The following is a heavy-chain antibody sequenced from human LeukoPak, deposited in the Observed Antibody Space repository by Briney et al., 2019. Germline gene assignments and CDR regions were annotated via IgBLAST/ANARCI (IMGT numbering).Heavy chain of an antibody. CDR2: INHSGST. J-gene: IGHJ4*02. D-gene: IGHD6-13*01. CDR1: GGSFSGYY. Sequence: SETLSLTCAVYGGSFSGYYWSWIRQPPGKGLEWIGEINHSGSTNYNPSLKSRVTISVDTSKNQFSLKLSSVTAADTAVYYCARGPVSYSSSWYIRDDYWGQGTLVTVSS. V-gene: IGHV4-34*01. CDR3: ARGPVSYSSSWYIRDDY.